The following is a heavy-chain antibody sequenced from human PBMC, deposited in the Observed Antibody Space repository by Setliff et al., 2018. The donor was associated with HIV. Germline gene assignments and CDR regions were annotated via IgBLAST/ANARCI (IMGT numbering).Heavy chain of an antibody. CDR1: DVSTSAYY. V-gene: IGHV4-59*08. Sequence: LSLTCTVSDVSTSAYYWSWIRQPPGKGLEWIGDIFYTGSTNYNPSLKSRVTISIDTSKNQFSLKLSSVTAADTAVYYCARQRGGRVTIFGVSGGWFDPWGQGTLVTVSS. CDR2: IFYTGST. J-gene: IGHJ5*02. D-gene: IGHD3-3*01. CDR3: ARQRGGRVTIFGVSGGWFDP.